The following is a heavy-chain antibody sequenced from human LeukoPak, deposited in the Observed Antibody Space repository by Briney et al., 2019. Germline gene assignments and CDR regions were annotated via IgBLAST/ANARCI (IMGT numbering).Heavy chain of an antibody. Sequence: GASVKVSCKASGDSFSNYAIGWVRQAPGQGLEWMGGIIPILGAPNYAQRFQGRVTITADESTNTAYMELSSLRSEDAAVYYCARSPCSDTSCPGRGGLFDYYYYGMDVWGQGTTVTVSS. V-gene: IGHV1-69*13. D-gene: IGHD2-2*01. CDR3: ARSPCSDTSCPGRGGLFDYYYYGMDV. CDR2: IIPILGAP. J-gene: IGHJ6*02. CDR1: GDSFSNYA.